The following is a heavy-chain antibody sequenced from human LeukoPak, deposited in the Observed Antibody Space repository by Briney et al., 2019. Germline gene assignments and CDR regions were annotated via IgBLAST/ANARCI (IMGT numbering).Heavy chain of an antibody. V-gene: IGHV3-66*01. CDR1: GFTVSNNY. J-gene: IGHJ4*02. D-gene: IGHD6-19*01. CDR3: ARSSGWYQDFDY. CDR2: IYSGGST. Sequence: PGGSLRLSCAASGFTVSNNYMSWVRQAPGKGLEWVSLIYSGGSTYYADSVKGRFTISRDNSKNTLYLQMNSLRAEDTAVYYCARSSGWYQDFDYWGQGTLVTVSS.